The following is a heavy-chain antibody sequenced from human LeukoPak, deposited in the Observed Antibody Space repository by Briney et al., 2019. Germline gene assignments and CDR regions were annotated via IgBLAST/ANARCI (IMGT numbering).Heavy chain of an antibody. CDR1: GGSISSSSYY. V-gene: IGHV4-39*01. CDR3: AGGFLLPHRPLYYFDY. CDR2: IYYSGST. J-gene: IGHJ4*02. Sequence: PSETLSLTCTVSGGSISSSSYYWGWIRQPPGKGLEWIGSIYYSGSTYYNPSLKSRVTISVDTSKNQFSLKLSSVTAADTAVYYCAGGFLLPHRPLYYFDYWGQGTLVTVSS. D-gene: IGHD3-3*01.